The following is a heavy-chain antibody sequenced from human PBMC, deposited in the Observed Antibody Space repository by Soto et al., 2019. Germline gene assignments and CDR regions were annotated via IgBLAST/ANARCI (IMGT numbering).Heavy chain of an antibody. V-gene: IGHV3-30*18. CDR1: GFTFSSYG. Sequence: LRLSCAASGFTFSSYGMHWVRQAPGKGLEWVAVISYDGSNKYYADSVKGRFTISRDNSKNTLYLQMNSLRAEDTAVYYCAKETLFWRVSKSGYGMDVWGQGTTVTVSS. CDR3: AKETLFWRVSKSGYGMDV. D-gene: IGHD3-3*01. J-gene: IGHJ6*02. CDR2: ISYDGSNK.